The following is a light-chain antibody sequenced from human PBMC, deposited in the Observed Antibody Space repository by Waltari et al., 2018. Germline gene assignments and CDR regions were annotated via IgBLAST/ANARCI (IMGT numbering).Light chain of an antibody. CDR3: QQTYSFTRT. CDR1: QTISRY. V-gene: IGKV1-39*01. CDR2: AAS. J-gene: IGKJ1*01. Sequence: DIQMPQSPSSLSASVGDRVTITCRASQTISRYLNWYQQKPGKAPNLLIYAASSLQGGVPSRFSGSGSGRDFTLIITSLQPEDFATYYCQQTYSFTRTFGQGTKVEIK.